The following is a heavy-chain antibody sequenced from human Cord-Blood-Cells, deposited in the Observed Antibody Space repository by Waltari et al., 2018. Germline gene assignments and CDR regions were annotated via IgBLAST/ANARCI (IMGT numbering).Heavy chain of an antibody. CDR3: ARQDSSSWYNWFDP. Sequence: QVQLQQWGAGLLKPSETLSLTCAVYGGSFSGYYWSWIRQPPGKGLEWIGEINHSGSPTYNPSLRSRVTIAVDPSKIQFSLKLSSVTAADTAVYYCARQDSSSWYNWFDPWGQGTLVTVSS. J-gene: IGHJ5*02. CDR2: INHSGSP. D-gene: IGHD6-13*01. V-gene: IGHV4-34*01. CDR1: GGSFSGYY.